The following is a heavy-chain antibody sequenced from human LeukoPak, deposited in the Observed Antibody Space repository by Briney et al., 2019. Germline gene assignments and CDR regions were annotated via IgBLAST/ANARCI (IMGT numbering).Heavy chain of an antibody. D-gene: IGHD5-12*01. CDR2: INPNSGGT. Sequence: SVKVSCKASGYTFTGYHMHWVRQAPGQGHEWMGWINPNSGGTNYAQKFQGRVTMTRDTSISTAYMEVSRLRSDDTAVYYCARLRSGYDSRDYWGEGTLVTVSS. J-gene: IGHJ4*02. CDR3: ARLRSGYDSRDY. CDR1: GYTFTGYH. V-gene: IGHV1-2*02.